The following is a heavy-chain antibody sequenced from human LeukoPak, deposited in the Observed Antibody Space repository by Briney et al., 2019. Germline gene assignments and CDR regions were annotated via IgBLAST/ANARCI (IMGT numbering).Heavy chain of an antibody. D-gene: IGHD6-6*01. Sequence: GGSLRLSCAASGFTFSSYSMNWVRQAPGKGLEWVSSISGSSSYIYYADSVKGRFTISRDNAKNSLYLQMNSLSAEDDTAVYYCARGFGSSIPYSYYYYLDVWGKGTTVTVSS. CDR2: ISGSSSYI. CDR1: GFTFSSYS. V-gene: IGHV3-21*01. J-gene: IGHJ6*03. CDR3: ARGFGSSIPYSYYYYLDV.